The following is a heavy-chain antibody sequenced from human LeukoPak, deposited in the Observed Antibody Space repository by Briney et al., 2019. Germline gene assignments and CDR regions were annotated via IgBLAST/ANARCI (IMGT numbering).Heavy chain of an antibody. CDR1: GYTFTSYG. V-gene: IGHV1-18*01. CDR3: ASCTGYSSGWYGESGYYYYYMDV. Sequence: ASVKVSCKASGYTFTSYGISWVRQAPGQGLEWMGWISTYNGNTNYAQKLQGRVTMTTDTSTSTAYMELRSLRSDDTAVYYCASCTGYSSGWYGESGYYYYYMDVWGKGTTVTVS. D-gene: IGHD6-19*01. J-gene: IGHJ6*03. CDR2: ISTYNGNT.